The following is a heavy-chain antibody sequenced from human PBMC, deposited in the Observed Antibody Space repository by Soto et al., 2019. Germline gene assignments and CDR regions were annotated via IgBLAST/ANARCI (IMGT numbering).Heavy chain of an antibody. V-gene: IGHV3-48*02. CDR3: ARDEAGDVYYYYGIDV. CDR2: ISSSSSTI. D-gene: IGHD2-21*02. Sequence: GGSLRLSCAASGFTFSSYSMNWVRQAPGKGLEWVSYISSSSSTIYYADSVKGRFTISRDNAKNSLYLQMNSLRDEDTAVYYCARDEAGDVYYYYGIDVWGQGTTVTVSS. CDR1: GFTFSSYS. J-gene: IGHJ6*02.